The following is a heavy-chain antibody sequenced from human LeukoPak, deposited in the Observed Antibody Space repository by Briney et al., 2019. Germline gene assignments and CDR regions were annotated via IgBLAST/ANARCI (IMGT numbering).Heavy chain of an antibody. V-gene: IGHV4-39*01. CDR1: GGSISSSSYY. D-gene: IGHD6-19*01. Sequence: SETLSLTCTVSGGSISSSSYYWGWIRQPPGKGLEWIGSIYYSGSTYYNPSLKSRVTISVDTSKNQFSLKLSSVTAADTAVYYCLSAHSSGWYGDAFDICGQGTMVTVSS. J-gene: IGHJ3*02. CDR3: LSAHSSGWYGDAFDI. CDR2: IYYSGST.